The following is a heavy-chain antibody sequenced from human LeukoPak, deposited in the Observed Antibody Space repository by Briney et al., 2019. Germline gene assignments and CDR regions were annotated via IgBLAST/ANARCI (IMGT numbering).Heavy chain of an antibody. D-gene: IGHD3-10*01. CDR2: ISGSGGST. Sequence: AGGSLRLSCAASGFTFDDYGMSWVRQAPGKGLEWVSAISGSGGSTYYADSVKGRFTISRDNSKNTLYLQMNSLRAEDTAVYYCAKEGMVRGVIGRNWFDPWGQGTLVTVSS. CDR3: AKEGMVRGVIGRNWFDP. V-gene: IGHV3-23*01. J-gene: IGHJ5*02. CDR1: GFTFDDYG.